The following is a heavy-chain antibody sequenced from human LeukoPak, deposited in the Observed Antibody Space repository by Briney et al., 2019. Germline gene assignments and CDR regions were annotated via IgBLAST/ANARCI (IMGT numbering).Heavy chain of an antibody. J-gene: IGHJ4*02. D-gene: IGHD5-12*01. CDR2: TSGSRGTT. Sequence: GGSLRLSCAASGFTFSSYSMNWVRQAPGKGLEWVSYTSGSRGTTYYADSVKGRFTIARDNAKNSLYLQMNSLRAEDTAVYYCARVTGTDSGWHSNYWGQGALDTVSS. CDR3: ARVTGTDSGWHSNY. V-gene: IGHV3-48*04. CDR1: GFTFSSYS.